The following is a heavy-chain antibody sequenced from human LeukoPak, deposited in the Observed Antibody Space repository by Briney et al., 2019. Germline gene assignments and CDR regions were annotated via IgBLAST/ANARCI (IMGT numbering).Heavy chain of an antibody. CDR3: ARDFRSAGDY. J-gene: IGHJ4*02. Sequence: GGSLRLSCAASGFTFTTYWINWVRQAPGKGLEWVAVINQDGSEKYYVDSVKGRFTISRDNAKNSLYLQMNSLRAEDTAVYYCARDFRSAGDYWGQGTLVTVSS. V-gene: IGHV3-7*01. D-gene: IGHD1-14*01. CDR2: INQDGSEK. CDR1: GFTFTTYW.